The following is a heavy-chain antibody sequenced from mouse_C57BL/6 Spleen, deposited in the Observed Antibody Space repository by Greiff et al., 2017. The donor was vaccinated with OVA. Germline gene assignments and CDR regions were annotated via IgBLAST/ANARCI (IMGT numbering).Heavy chain of an antibody. V-gene: IGHV5-12*01. CDR1: GFTFSDYY. J-gene: IGHJ4*01. CDR3: ARGDGNGR. D-gene: IGHD2-1*01. Sequence: EVQLVESGGGLVQPGGSLKLSCAASGFTFSDYYMYWVRQTPEKRLEWVAYISNGGGSTYYPDTVKGRFTISRDNAKNTLYLQMSRLKSEDTAMYYCARGDGNGRWGQGTSVTVSS. CDR2: ISNGGGST.